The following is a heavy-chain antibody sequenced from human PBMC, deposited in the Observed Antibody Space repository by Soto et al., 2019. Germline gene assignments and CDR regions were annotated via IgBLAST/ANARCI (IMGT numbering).Heavy chain of an antibody. D-gene: IGHD2-2*01. CDR1: GYTFTSYG. CDR3: ARRRCSSTSCDLESWMFDY. CDR2: ISAYNGNT. J-gene: IGHJ4*02. V-gene: IGHV1-18*01. Sequence: ASVKVSCKASGYTFTSYGISWVRQAPGQGLEWMGWISAYNGNTNYAQKLQGRVTMTTDTSTSTAYMELRSLRSDDTAVYYCARRRCSSTSCDLESWMFDYWGQGTLVTVSS.